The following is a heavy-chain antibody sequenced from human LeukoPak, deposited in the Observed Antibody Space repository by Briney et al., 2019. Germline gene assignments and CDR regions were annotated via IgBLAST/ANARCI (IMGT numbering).Heavy chain of an antibody. J-gene: IGHJ5*02. CDR2: IYTSGRT. CDR1: GGSISTYY. V-gene: IGHV4-4*07. D-gene: IGHD1-26*01. Sequence: SETLSLTCTVSGGSISTYYWSWIRQPAGKGLEWIGRIYTSGRTRYNPSLKSRVTIAVDTSNNPISLKLSSVTAADTAVYYCARDYWGELPGMDWFDPWGQGTLVTVSS. CDR3: ARDYWGELPGMDWFDP.